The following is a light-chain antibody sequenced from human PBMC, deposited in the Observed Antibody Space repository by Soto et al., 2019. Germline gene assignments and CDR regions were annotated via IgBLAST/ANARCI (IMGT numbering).Light chain of an antibody. V-gene: IGKV3-11*01. CDR3: PQRSNWVLT. Sequence: VVTLSAAAVSLNKGERATLSCRASQSVSSYLAWYQQKPGQAPRLLIYDASNRATGIPARFSGSGSGTDFTLTISSLEPEDFAVYYCPQRSNWVLTFGGGTKVDIK. J-gene: IGKJ4*01. CDR2: DAS. CDR1: QSVSSY.